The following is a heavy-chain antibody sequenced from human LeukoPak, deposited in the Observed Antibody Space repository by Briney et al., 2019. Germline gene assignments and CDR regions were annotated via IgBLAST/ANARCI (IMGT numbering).Heavy chain of an antibody. Sequence: PGGSLRLSCAASGFTFDDYAMHWVRQAPGKGLEWVSLISGDGGSTYYADSVKGRFTISRDNSKNSLYLQMNSLRTEDTALYYCALRGYNYGFDYWGQGTLVTVSS. V-gene: IGHV3-43*02. CDR2: ISGDGGST. D-gene: IGHD5-18*01. CDR1: GFTFDDYA. CDR3: ALRGYNYGFDY. J-gene: IGHJ4*02.